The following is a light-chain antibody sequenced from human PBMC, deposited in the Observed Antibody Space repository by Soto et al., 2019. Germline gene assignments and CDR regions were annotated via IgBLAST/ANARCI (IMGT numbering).Light chain of an antibody. CDR2: GAS. CDR3: QQYSNWPQT. Sequence: EIVMTQSPATLSVSPGERATLSCRASQSVSSNFAWYQQNPGQAPRLLIYGASTRATGIPARFSGSGSGTEFTLTISSLQSEDFAVYYCQQYSNWPQTFGQGTKVEIE. J-gene: IGKJ1*01. CDR1: QSVSSN. V-gene: IGKV3-15*01.